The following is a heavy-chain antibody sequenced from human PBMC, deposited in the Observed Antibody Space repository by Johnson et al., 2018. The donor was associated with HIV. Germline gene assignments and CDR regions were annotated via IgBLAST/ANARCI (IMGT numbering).Heavy chain of an antibody. V-gene: IGHV3-33*01. CDR1: GFTFSSYG. CDR3: ARENRVDAFDI. Sequence: VQLVESGGGVVQPGRSLRLSCAASGFTFSSYGMHWVRQAPGKGLEWVAVIWYDGSNKYYADSVKGRFTISRDNSKNTLYLQMNSLRAEDTAVYYCARENRVDAFDIWGQGTMVTVSS. J-gene: IGHJ3*02. CDR2: IWYDGSNK. D-gene: IGHD2/OR15-2a*01.